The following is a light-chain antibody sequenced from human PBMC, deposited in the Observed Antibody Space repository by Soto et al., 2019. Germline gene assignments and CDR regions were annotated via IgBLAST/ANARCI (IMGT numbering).Light chain of an antibody. J-gene: IGLJ1*01. CDR2: DVS. CDR1: SSDVGGYNY. CDR3: SSYTSSSTLGV. Sequence: QSVLTQXASVSGSPGQSITISCTGTSSDVGGYNYVSWYQQHPGKAPKLMIYDVSNRPSGVSNRFSGSKSGNTASLTISGLQAEDEADYYCSSYTSSSTLGVFGTGTKVTVL. V-gene: IGLV2-14*01.